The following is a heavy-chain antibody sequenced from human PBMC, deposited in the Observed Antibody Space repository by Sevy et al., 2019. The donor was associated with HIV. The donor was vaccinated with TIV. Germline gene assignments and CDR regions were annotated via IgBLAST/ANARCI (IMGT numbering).Heavy chain of an antibody. V-gene: IGHV3-30-3*01. CDR3: ARDGGFSIKWYPLY. D-gene: IGHD3-3*02. J-gene: IGHJ4*01. CDR2: ISYDGTEA. Sequence: GGSLRLSCAASGFAFRSHAMHWLRQAPGKGLEWVAVISYDGTEAFYAASVEGRFTISRDNSKNMLSLQINSLRPEDTAVYYCARDGGFSIKWYPLYWGRGTLVTVSS. CDR1: GFAFRSHA.